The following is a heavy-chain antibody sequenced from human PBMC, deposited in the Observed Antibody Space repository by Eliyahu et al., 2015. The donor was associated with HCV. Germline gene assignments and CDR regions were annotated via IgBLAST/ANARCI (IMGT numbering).Heavy chain of an antibody. CDR2: IYYSGST. Sequence: QVQLQESGPGLVKPSETLSLTCTVXGGSVSSXSYYWSWIRQPPGKELEWIGYIYYSGSTNYNPSLKSRVTISVDTSKNQFSLKLSSVTAADTAVYYCATGVGATFYFDYWGQGTLVTVSS. J-gene: IGHJ4*02. CDR3: ATGVGATFYFDY. CDR1: GGSVSSXSYY. V-gene: IGHV4-61*01. D-gene: IGHD1-26*01.